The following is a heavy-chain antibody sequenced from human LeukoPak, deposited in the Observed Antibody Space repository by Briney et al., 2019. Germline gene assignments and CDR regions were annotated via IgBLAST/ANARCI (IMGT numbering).Heavy chain of an antibody. CDR1: GYTFTCYA. D-gene: IGHD6-13*01. Sequence: GASVKVSCKASGYTFTCYAMHWVRQAPGQRLEWMGWINAGNGNTKYSQKFQGRVTITRDTSASTAYMELSSLRSEDTAVYYCARPDSSWYAYFDYWGQGTLVTVSS. V-gene: IGHV1-3*01. J-gene: IGHJ4*02. CDR3: ARPDSSWYAYFDY. CDR2: INAGNGNT.